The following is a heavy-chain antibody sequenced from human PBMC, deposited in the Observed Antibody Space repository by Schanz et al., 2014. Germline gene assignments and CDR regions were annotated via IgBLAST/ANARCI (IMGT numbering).Heavy chain of an antibody. V-gene: IGHV3-48*01. CDR2: ISGSSRTI. Sequence: EVQLVESGGGVVQPGRSLRLSCAASGFTFSSYWMHWVRQAPGKGLEWVSYISGSSRTIYYADSVKGRFTISRDNAKNSLYLEMNSLRAEDTAVYYCAKGRFGELSAFDIWGQGTMVTVSS. J-gene: IGHJ3*02. CDR3: AKGRFGELSAFDI. D-gene: IGHD3-10*01. CDR1: GFTFSSYW.